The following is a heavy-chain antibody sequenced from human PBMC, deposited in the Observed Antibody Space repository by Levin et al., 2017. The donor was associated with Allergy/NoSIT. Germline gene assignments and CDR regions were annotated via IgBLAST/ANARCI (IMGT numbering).Heavy chain of an antibody. CDR3: ASGLFVHLVGGY. Sequence: GGSLRLSCAASGFTVSSNYMSWVRQAPGKGLEWVSVIYSGGSTNYADSVKGRFTISRDNSKNTLYLQMNSLRAEDTAVYYCASGLFVHLVGGYWGQGTLVTVSS. J-gene: IGHJ4*02. CDR1: GFTVSSNY. D-gene: IGHD2-21*01. CDR2: IYSGGST. V-gene: IGHV3-66*01.